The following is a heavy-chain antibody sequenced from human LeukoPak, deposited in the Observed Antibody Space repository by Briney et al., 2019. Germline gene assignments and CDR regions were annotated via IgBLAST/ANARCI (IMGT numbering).Heavy chain of an antibody. D-gene: IGHD2-2*01. V-gene: IGHV6-1*01. Sequence: SQTLSLTCAISGDRVSSNSAARNWIRQSPSRGLEWLGRTYYRSKWFSAYAVSVKSRIIINPDTSKNRFSLQLNSVTPEDTAVYYCARGPAVLDPWGQGTLVTVSS. CDR2: TYYRSKWFS. CDR1: GDRVSSNSAA. J-gene: IGHJ5*02. CDR3: ARGPAVLDP.